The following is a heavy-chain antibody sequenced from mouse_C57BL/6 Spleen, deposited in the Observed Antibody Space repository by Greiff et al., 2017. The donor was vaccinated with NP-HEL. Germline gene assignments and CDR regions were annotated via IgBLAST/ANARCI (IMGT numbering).Heavy chain of an antibody. D-gene: IGHD6-1*01. J-gene: IGHJ2*01. CDR2: IRLKSDNYAT. V-gene: IGHV6-3*01. CDR1: GFTFSNYW. Sequence: EVKLVESGGGLVQPGGSMKLSCVASGFTFSNYWMNWVRQSPEKGLEWVAQIRLKSDNYATHYAESVKGRFTISRDDSKSSVYLQMNNLRAEDTGIYYCTGGSMEEYWGQGTTLTVSS. CDR3: TGGSMEEY.